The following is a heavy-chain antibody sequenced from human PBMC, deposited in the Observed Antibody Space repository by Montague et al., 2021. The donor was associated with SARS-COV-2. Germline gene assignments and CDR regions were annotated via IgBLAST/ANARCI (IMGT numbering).Heavy chain of an antibody. CDR2: INSDGSST. Sequence: SLRLSCAASGFTFSSYWMHWVRQAPGEGLVWVSRINSDGSSTSYADSVKGRFTISRDNAKNTLYLQMNSLRAEDTAVYYCARDQPIVVVPAAIRGYYYYGMDVWGQGTTVTVSS. CDR1: GFTFSSYW. V-gene: IGHV3-74*01. J-gene: IGHJ6*02. D-gene: IGHD2-2*02. CDR3: ARDQPIVVVPAAIRGYYYYGMDV.